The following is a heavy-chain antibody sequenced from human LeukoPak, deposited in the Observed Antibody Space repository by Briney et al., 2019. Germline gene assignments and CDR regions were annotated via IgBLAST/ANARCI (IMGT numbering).Heavy chain of an antibody. CDR1: GYTFTSYD. Sequence: ASVKVSCKASGYTFTSYDINWVRQATGQGLEWMVWMNPNSGNTGYAQKFQGRVTMTRNTSISTAYMELSSLRSEDTAVYYCARGDGSSWEFDYWGQGTLVTVSS. CDR2: MNPNSGNT. D-gene: IGHD6-13*01. J-gene: IGHJ4*02. CDR3: ARGDGSSWEFDY. V-gene: IGHV1-8*01.